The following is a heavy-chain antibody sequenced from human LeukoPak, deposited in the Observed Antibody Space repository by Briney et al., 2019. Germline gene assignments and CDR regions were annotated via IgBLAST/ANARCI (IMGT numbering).Heavy chain of an antibody. V-gene: IGHV1-18*01. D-gene: IGHD3-3*01. Sequence: ASVKVSCKASGYTFTSYGISWVRQAPGQGLEWMGWISAYNGNTNYAQKLQGRVTMTTDTSTSTAYMELRGLRSDDTAVYYCARKFWSGYYVDYWGQGTLVTVSS. CDR3: ARKFWSGYYVDY. CDR2: ISAYNGNT. J-gene: IGHJ4*02. CDR1: GYTFTSYG.